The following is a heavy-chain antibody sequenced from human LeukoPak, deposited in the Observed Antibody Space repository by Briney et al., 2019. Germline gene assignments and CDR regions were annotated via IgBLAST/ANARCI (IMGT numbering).Heavy chain of an antibody. CDR1: GFTFSSYS. D-gene: IGHD6-19*01. Sequence: GSLRLSCAASGFTFSSYSMNWVRQPPGKGLEWIGEINHSGSTNYNPSLKSRVTISVDTSKNQFSLKLSSVTAADTAVYYCARAEDIAVAGTSPFDYWGQGTLVTVSS. CDR2: INHSGST. J-gene: IGHJ4*02. CDR3: ARAEDIAVAGTSPFDY. V-gene: IGHV4-34*01.